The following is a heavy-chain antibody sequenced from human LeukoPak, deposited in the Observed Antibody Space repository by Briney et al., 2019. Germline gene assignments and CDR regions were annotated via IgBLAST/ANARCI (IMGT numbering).Heavy chain of an antibody. CDR3: ASLWFGEYYFDY. Sequence: ASVKVSCTVSGYTLTELSMHWVRQAPGKGLEWMGGFDPEDGETIYAQKFQGRVTMTEDTSTDTAYMELSSLRSEDTAVYYCASLWFGEYYFDYWGQGTLVTVSS. J-gene: IGHJ4*02. CDR2: FDPEDGET. CDR1: GYTLTELS. D-gene: IGHD3-10*01. V-gene: IGHV1-24*01.